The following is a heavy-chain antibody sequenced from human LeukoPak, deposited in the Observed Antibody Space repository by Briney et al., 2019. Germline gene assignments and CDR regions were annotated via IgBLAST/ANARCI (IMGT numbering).Heavy chain of an antibody. D-gene: IGHD6-13*01. V-gene: IGHV4-4*07. Sequence: SETLSLTCTVSGGSISSYYWSWIRQPAGKGLEWIGRIYTSGSTNYNPSLKSRVTMSVDTSKNQFSLKLSSVTAADTAVYYRAREGPTLVRYSSSWYFDYWGQGTLVTVSS. CDR1: GGSISSYY. CDR2: IYTSGST. CDR3: AREGPTLVRYSSSWYFDY. J-gene: IGHJ4*02.